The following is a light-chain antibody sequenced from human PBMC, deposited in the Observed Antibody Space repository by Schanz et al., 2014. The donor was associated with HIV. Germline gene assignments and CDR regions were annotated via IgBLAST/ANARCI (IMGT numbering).Light chain of an antibody. Sequence: DIQMTQSPSSLFASLGDRVTITCRASQGIVNSVAWYQQKPGKAPELLIYAASTLQSGVPSRFSGSGSGTDFTLTISNLQPGDIATYYCLQHNSYPWTFGQGTKVEIK. CDR2: AAS. J-gene: IGKJ1*01. V-gene: IGKV1-27*01. CDR3: LQHNSYPWT. CDR1: QGIVNS.